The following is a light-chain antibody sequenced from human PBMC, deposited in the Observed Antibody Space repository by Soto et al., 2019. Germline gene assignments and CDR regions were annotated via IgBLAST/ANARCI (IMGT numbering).Light chain of an antibody. CDR3: QQRSNWPF. J-gene: IGKJ4*01. CDR2: KAS. V-gene: IGKV1-5*03. CDR1: QTISSW. Sequence: DIQITQAPSTLSGSVGDRVTITFRASQTISSWLAWYQQKPGKAPKLLIYKASTLKSGVPSRFSGSGSGTEFTLTISSLEPEDCAVYYCQQRSNWPFFGGGTKVDI.